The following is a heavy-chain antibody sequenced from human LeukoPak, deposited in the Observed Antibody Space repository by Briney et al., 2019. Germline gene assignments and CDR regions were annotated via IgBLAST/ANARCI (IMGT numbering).Heavy chain of an antibody. CDR2: IYSGGST. CDR3: ARNLITGPGDYYGMDV. J-gene: IGHJ6*02. CDR1: GFTVSSNY. V-gene: IGHV3-53*04. D-gene: IGHD1-14*01. Sequence: GGSLRLSCAASGFTVSSNYMSWVRQAPGKGLEWVSVIYSGGSTYYADSVKGRFTISRHNSKNTLYLQMNSLRAEDTAVYYCARNLITGPGDYYGMDVWGQGTTVTVSS.